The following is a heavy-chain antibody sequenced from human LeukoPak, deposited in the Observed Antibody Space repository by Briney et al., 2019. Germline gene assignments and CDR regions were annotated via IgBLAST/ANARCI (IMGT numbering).Heavy chain of an antibody. J-gene: IGHJ4*02. CDR3: ARDRDYYNYFEY. CDR1: GFTFSCYW. Sequence: PGGSLRNSCAASGFTFSCYWMSWVRQAPGKGLEGVANIKQDGSEKYYVDSVKGRFTISRDNAKNSLYLQMNSLRGEDTAVYYCARDRDYYNYFEYWGQGTLVTVSS. D-gene: IGHD3-10*01. V-gene: IGHV3-7*04. CDR2: IKQDGSEK.